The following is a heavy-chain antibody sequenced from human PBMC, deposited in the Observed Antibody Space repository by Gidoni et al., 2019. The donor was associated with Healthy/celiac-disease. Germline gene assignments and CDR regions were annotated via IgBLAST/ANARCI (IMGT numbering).Heavy chain of an antibody. Sequence: EVQLVESGGGLVQPGGSLRLSCAASGFTFSDTYMDWVRQAPGKGLEWVGRTRNKANSYTTEYAASVKGRFTISRDDSKNSLYLQMNSLKTEDTAVYYCARALQYGSGSYYALDAFDIWGQGTMVTVSS. CDR2: TRNKANSYTT. J-gene: IGHJ3*02. D-gene: IGHD3-10*01. CDR3: ARALQYGSGSYYALDAFDI. CDR1: GFTFSDTY. V-gene: IGHV3-72*01.